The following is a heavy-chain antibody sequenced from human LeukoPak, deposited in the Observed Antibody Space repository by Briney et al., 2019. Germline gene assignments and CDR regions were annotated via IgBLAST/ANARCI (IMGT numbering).Heavy chain of an antibody. CDR2: INPNSGGT. CDR3: AREGDGYYYGMDV. Sequence: ASVKVSCKASEYTFTGYYMHWVRQAPGQGLEWMGWINPNSGGTNYAQKFQGRVTMTRDTSISTAYMELSRLRSDDTAVYYCAREGDGYYYGMDVWGQGTTVTVSS. V-gene: IGHV1-2*02. D-gene: IGHD2-21*01. CDR1: EYTFTGYY. J-gene: IGHJ6*02.